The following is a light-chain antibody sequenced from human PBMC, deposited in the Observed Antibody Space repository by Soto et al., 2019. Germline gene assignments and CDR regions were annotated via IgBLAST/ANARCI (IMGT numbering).Light chain of an antibody. CDR2: DAS. Sequence: DIQMTQSPSSLSASVGDRVTITCQASQDINKNLIWYQQKPGKAPKLLIYDASDLETGVPSRFSGSGSGTGFTFTISSLQPEDFATYYCQQYEGRPLTFGQGTRLEIK. CDR3: QQYEGRPLT. CDR1: QDINKN. V-gene: IGKV1-33*01. J-gene: IGKJ5*01.